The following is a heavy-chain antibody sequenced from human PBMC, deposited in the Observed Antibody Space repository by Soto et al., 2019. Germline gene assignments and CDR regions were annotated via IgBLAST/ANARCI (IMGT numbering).Heavy chain of an antibody. V-gene: IGHV4-39*01. D-gene: IGHD3-3*01. CDR1: GGSISSSSYY. J-gene: IGHJ5*02. CDR3: ARHAYYDFWSGYYTGGWFDP. Sequence: SETLSLTCTVSGGSISSSSYYWGWIRQPPGKGLEWIGSIYYSGSTYYNPSLKSRVTISVDTSKNQFSLKLSSVTAADTAVYYCARHAYYDFWSGYYTGGWFDPWGQGTLVTVSS. CDR2: IYYSGST.